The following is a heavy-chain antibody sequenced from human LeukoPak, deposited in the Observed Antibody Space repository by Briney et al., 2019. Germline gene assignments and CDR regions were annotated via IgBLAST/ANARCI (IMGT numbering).Heavy chain of an antibody. CDR3: AREGRVSGYDFDC. CDR1: GFTFNSYW. Sequence: PGGSLRLSCAASGFTFNSYWMHWVRQAPGKGLVWVSRINGDGSYTSYADSVKGRFTISRDNAKNTLYLQMNSLRVEDTAVYYCAREGRVSGYDFDCWGQGTLVTVSS. J-gene: IGHJ4*02. D-gene: IGHD5-12*01. V-gene: IGHV3-74*01. CDR2: INGDGSYT.